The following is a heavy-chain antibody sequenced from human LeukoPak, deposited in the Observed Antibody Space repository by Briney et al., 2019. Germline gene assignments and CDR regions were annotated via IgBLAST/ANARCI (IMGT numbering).Heavy chain of an antibody. D-gene: IGHD3-3*01. CDR3: TTVVGYDFWSGYYNFDY. J-gene: IGHJ4*02. CDR2: IKSKTDGGTT. Sequence: TGGSLRLSCTASGFTFGDYAMSWFRQAPGKGLEWVGRIKSKTDGGTTDYAAPVKGRFTISRDDSKNTLYLQMNSLKTEDTAVYYCTTVVGYDFWSGYYNFDYWGQGTLVTVSS. CDR1: GFTFGDYA. V-gene: IGHV3-15*01.